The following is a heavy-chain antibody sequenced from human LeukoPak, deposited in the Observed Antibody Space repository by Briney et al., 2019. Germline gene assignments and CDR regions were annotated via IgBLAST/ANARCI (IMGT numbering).Heavy chain of an antibody. Sequence: GGSLRLSCAASGFSFSSYSMNWVRQAPGRGLEWVSSIRSSSNYIYYADSVRGRFTISRDNAKNSLYLQMSSLRDEDTAVYYCAREGGVPFDYWGQGTLVTVSS. J-gene: IGHJ4*02. CDR2: IRSSSNYI. CDR3: AREGGVPFDY. CDR1: GFSFSSYS. V-gene: IGHV3-21*01.